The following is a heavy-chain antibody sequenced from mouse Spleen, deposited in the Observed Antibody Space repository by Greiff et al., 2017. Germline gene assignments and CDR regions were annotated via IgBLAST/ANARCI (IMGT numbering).Heavy chain of an antibody. CDR1: GFTFSSYT. CDR3: AGSTMITPTGAMDY. D-gene: IGHD2-4*01. CDR2: ISSGGGNT. Sequence: EVQLVESGGGLVKPGGSLKLSCAASGFTFSSYTMSWVRQTPEKRLEWVATISSGGGNTYYPDSVKGRFTISRDNAKNTLYLQMSSLRSEDTALYYCAGSTMITPTGAMDYWGQGTSVTVSS. J-gene: IGHJ4*01. V-gene: IGHV5-9*03.